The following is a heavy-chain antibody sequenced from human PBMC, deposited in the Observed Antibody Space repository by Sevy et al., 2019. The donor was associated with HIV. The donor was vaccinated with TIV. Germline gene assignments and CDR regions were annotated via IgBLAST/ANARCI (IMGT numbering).Heavy chain of an antibody. D-gene: IGHD3-10*01. CDR2: IIPIFDTV. J-gene: IGHJ6*02. Sequence: ASVKVSCKASGGTFSNYAINWVRQAPGQGLEWMGGIIPIFDTVNYAQNFQGRVTITADESTSTAYMELSSLRSEDTAVYFCVMVPWPARSGGRHSFYYYGMDVWGQGTTVTVSS. V-gene: IGHV1-69*13. CDR1: GGTFSNYA. CDR3: VMVPWPARSGGRHSFYYYGMDV.